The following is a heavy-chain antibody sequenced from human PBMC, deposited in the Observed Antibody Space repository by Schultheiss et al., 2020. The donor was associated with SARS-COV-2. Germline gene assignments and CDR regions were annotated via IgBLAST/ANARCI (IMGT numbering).Heavy chain of an antibody. D-gene: IGHD3-22*01. CDR3: ARGDLSYDSSGYYFDY. J-gene: IGHJ4*02. Sequence: SETLSLTCAVYGGSFSGYYWSWIRRPPGKGLEWIGYIYYSGSTYYNPSLKSRVTISVDTSKNQFSLKLSSVTAADTAVYYCARGDLSYDSSGYYFDYWGQGTLVTVSS. CDR1: GGSFSGYY. CDR2: IYYSGST. V-gene: IGHV4-59*01.